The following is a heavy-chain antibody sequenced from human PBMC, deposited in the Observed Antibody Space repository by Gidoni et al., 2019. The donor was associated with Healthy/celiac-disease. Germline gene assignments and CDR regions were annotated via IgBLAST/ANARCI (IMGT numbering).Heavy chain of an antibody. CDR1: GFPFISYG. V-gene: IGHV3-30*18. Sequence: QVRLVESGGGVVQPGRSMRLSCAASGFPFISYGMHWVRQAPGKGLEWVAVISYDGSNKDYADSVKGRFTSSRDNSKNTLYLQMNSLRAEDTAVYYCAKSPSREQWLVFDSNVGDYWVQGTLVTVSS. D-gene: IGHD6-19*01. CDR2: ISYDGSNK. J-gene: IGHJ4*02. CDR3: AKSPSREQWLVFDSNVGDY.